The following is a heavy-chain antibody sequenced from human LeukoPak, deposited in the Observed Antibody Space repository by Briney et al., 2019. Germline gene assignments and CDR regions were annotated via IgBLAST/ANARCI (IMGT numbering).Heavy chain of an antibody. CDR3: ARGATDVTRWFDP. V-gene: IGHV3-21*01. CDR1: GFTFSSYW. D-gene: IGHD1-1*01. CDR2: ISRASESI. J-gene: IGHJ5*02. Sequence: GGSLRLSCAASGFTFSSYWMSWVRQAPGKGLEWVSIISRASESIFYADSVKGRFTISRDNAKNSLYLQMNGLRAEDTAVYYCARGATDVTRWFDPWGQGTRVTVSS.